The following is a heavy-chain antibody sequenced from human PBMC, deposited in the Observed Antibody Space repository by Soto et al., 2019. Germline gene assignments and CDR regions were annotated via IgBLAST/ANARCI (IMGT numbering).Heavy chain of an antibody. CDR3: ATDMYPAHGSGYYGTDY. D-gene: IGHD3-22*01. V-gene: IGHV3-9*01. CDR1: GFTFDDYA. CDR2: ISWNSGSI. J-gene: IGHJ4*02. Sequence: GGSLRLSCAASGFTFDDYAMHWVRQAPGKGLEWVSGISWNSGSIGYADSVKGRFTISRDNAKNSLYLQMNSLRAEDTALYYCATDMYPAHGSGYYGTDYWGQGTLVTVSS.